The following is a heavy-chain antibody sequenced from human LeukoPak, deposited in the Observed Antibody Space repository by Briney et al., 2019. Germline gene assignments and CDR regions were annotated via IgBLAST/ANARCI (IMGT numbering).Heavy chain of an antibody. V-gene: IGHV4-4*07. CDR1: GCSLNSYY. CDR3: ARTMTTVTTHFDY. CDR2: IYSSGST. Sequence: WGTLSLTCSVSGCSLNSYYWTWIRQPAGRGLECIGRIYSSGSTNYNPSLKSGVTMSVDTSKNQSSLKLISVTAADTAVYYCARTMTTVTTHFDYWGQGTLVTVSS. J-gene: IGHJ4*02. D-gene: IGHD4-17*01.